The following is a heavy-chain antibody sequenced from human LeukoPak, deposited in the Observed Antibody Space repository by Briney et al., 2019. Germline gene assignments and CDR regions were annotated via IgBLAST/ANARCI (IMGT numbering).Heavy chain of an antibody. J-gene: IGHJ4*02. Sequence: GASVKVSCKASGYTFTGYYMHWVRQAPGQGLEWMGWINPNSDGTNYAQKFQGRVTVTRDTSISTAYMELSRLRSDDTAVYYCARASDGSGTTYYFDYWGQGTLVTVSS. V-gene: IGHV1-2*02. CDR2: INPNSDGT. CDR1: GYTFTGYY. CDR3: ARASDGSGTTYYFDY. D-gene: IGHD3-10*01.